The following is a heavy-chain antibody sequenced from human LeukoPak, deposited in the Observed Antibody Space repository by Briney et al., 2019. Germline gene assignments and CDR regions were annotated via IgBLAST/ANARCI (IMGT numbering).Heavy chain of an antibody. CDR3: AKDRRNTYGYSFDY. CDR2: IVGGGAST. V-gene: IGHV3-23*01. CDR1: GFTFSSYA. Sequence: GGSLRLSCAASGFTFSSYAMSWVRQAPGKGLERVSAIVGGGASTYYADSVKGRFTISRDNSKNTLYLQMNSLRAKDTAVYYCAKDRRNTYGYSFDYWAQGTLVTVSS. J-gene: IGHJ4*02. D-gene: IGHD5-18*01.